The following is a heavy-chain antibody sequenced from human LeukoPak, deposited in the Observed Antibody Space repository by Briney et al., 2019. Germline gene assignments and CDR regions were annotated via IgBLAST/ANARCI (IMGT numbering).Heavy chain of an antibody. D-gene: IGHD1-26*01. CDR2: IKQDGSEK. CDR1: GFTFSSYW. Sequence: GGSLRLSCAASGFTFSSYWMSWVRQAPGKGLEWVANIKQDGSEKYHVDSVKGRFTISRDNAKNSLYLQMNSLRAEDTAVYYCARDSIVGAYYFDYWGQGTLVTVSS. CDR3: ARDSIVGAYYFDY. J-gene: IGHJ4*02. V-gene: IGHV3-7*01.